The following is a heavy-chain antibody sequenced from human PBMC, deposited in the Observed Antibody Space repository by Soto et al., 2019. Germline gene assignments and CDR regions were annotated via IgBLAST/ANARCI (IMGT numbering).Heavy chain of an antibody. Sequence: KQSQTLSLTCAISGDSVSSNSAAWNWIRQSPSRGLEWLGRTYYRSKWYNDYAVSVKSRITINPDTSKNQFSLQLNSVTPEDTAVYYCARAVYSSGQAVFDYWGQGTLVTVSS. CDR3: ARAVYSSGQAVFDY. V-gene: IGHV6-1*01. D-gene: IGHD6-19*01. CDR2: TYYRSKWYN. CDR1: GDSVSSNSAA. J-gene: IGHJ4*02.